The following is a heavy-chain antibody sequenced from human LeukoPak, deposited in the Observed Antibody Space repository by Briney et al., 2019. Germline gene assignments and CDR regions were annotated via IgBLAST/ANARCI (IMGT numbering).Heavy chain of an antibody. Sequence: GGSLRLSCAASGFTFSSYWMSWVRQAPGEGLEWVANIKQDGSEKYYVDSVKGRFTISRDNAKNSLYLQMNSLRAEDTAVYYCAREYSSSWYDAFDIWGQGTMVTVSS. CDR3: AREYSSSWYDAFDI. CDR1: GFTFSSYW. J-gene: IGHJ3*02. D-gene: IGHD6-13*01. CDR2: IKQDGSEK. V-gene: IGHV3-7*01.